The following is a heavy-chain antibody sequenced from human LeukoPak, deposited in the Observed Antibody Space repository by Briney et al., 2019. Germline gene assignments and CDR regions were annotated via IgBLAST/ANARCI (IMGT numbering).Heavy chain of an antibody. CDR3: GRDWKLDY. V-gene: IGHV3-21*04. CDR2: ISSSSSYI. CDR1: GFTFSSYS. Sequence: GGSLRLSCAASGFTFSSYSMNWVRQAPGKGLEWVSSISSSSSYIYYADSVKGRFTISRDNSRNTLFLQMNSLRVEDTAIYYCGRDWKLDYWGQGTLVTVSS. J-gene: IGHJ4*02. D-gene: IGHD1-1*01.